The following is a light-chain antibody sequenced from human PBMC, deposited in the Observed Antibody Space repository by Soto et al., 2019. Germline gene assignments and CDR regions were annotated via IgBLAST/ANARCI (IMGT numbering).Light chain of an antibody. CDR1: QSVLYSSNNKNY. CDR3: QQHYSTPYT. J-gene: IGKJ2*01. Sequence: DIVMTQSPDSLAVSLGERATINCKSSQSVLYSSNNKNYLAWYQQKPGQPPKLLIYWASTRESGVPDRFSGSGSGTDFTLTISSLKAEDVAVYYCQQHYSTPYTLGQGNKLEIK. CDR2: WAS. V-gene: IGKV4-1*01.